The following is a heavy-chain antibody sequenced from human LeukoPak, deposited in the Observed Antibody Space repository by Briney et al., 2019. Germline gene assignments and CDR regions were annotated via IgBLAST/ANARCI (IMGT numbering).Heavy chain of an antibody. CDR3: ARSGQGYSSGYLFDY. CDR2: IYYSGST. J-gene: IGHJ4*02. CDR1: GGSISSGGYD. D-gene: IGHD6-19*01. V-gene: IGHV4-31*03. Sequence: SETLSLTCTVSGGSISSGGYDWSWIRQHPGKGLEWIGYIYYSGSTYYNPSLKSRVTISVDTSKNQFSLKLSSVTAADTAVYYCARSGQGYSSGYLFDYWGQGTLVTVSS.